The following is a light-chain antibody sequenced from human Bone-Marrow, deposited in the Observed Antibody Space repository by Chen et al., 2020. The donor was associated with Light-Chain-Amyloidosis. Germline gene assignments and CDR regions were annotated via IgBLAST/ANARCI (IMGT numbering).Light chain of an antibody. V-gene: IGLV3-25*03. Sequence: SYELTQPPPVPVSPGQTARSTCPGDDLPTKYAYWYQQKPGQAPVLVIHRDTERPSGISERFSGSSSGTTATLTISGVQAEDEADYHCQSADSSGTYEVIFGGGTKLTVL. CDR1: DLPTKY. J-gene: IGLJ2*01. CDR3: QSADSSGTYEVI. CDR2: RDT.